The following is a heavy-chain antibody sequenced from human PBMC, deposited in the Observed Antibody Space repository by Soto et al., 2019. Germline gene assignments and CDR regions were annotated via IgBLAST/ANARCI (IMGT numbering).Heavy chain of an antibody. V-gene: IGHV3-21*01. CDR2: ITETSLYI. CDR3: ARYVGGSWSHFDY. D-gene: IGHD2-15*01. CDR1: GFTFSSYA. Sequence: GGSLRLSCAASGFTFSSYAMSWVRQAPGKGLEWVSSITETSLYIYYAGSVKGRFTISRDNAKNSLYLEMNSLRAEDTAVYYCARYVGGSWSHFDYWGQGTLVTVSS. J-gene: IGHJ4*02.